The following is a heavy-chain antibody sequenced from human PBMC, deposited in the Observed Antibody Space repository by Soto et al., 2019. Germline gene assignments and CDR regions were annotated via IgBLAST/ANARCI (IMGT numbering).Heavy chain of an antibody. CDR1: GFTFSSYA. V-gene: IGHV3-30-3*01. Sequence: GGSLRLSCAASGFTFSSYAMHWVRQAPGKGLEWGAVISYDGSNKYYADSVKGRFTISRDNSKNTLYLQMNSLRAEDAAVYYCARTHNDFWSGYYTPYYYYYGMDVWGQGTTVTVSS. J-gene: IGHJ6*02. D-gene: IGHD3-3*01. CDR3: ARTHNDFWSGYYTPYYYYYGMDV. CDR2: ISYDGSNK.